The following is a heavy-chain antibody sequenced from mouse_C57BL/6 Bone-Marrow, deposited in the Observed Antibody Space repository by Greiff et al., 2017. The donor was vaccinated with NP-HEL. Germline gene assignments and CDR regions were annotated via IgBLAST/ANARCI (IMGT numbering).Heavy chain of an antibody. J-gene: IGHJ2*01. D-gene: IGHD1-1*01. CDR3: ARWGTTVYFDY. CDR1: GYTFTSYW. Sequence: QVQLQQPGAELVRPGTSVKLSCKASGYTFTSYWMHWVKQRPGQGLEWIGVIDPSDSYTNYNQKFKGKATLTVDTSSSTAYMQLSSLTSEDSAVYYRARWGTTVYFDYWGQGTTLTVSS. V-gene: IGHV1-59*01. CDR2: IDPSDSYT.